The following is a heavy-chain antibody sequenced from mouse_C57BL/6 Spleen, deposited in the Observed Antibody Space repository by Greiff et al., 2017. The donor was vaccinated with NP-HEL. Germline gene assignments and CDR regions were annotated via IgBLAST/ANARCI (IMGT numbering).Heavy chain of an antibody. J-gene: IGHJ4*01. D-gene: IGHD1-1*01. CDR3: TRRYGSSFYAMDY. CDR1: GYTFTSYW. Sequence: EVKLMESGPVLARPGASVKMSCKTSGYTFTSYWMHWVKQRPGPGLEWIGAIYPGHSDTSYNQKFKGKAKLTAVTSASTAYMELSSLTNEDSAVYYCTRRYGSSFYAMDYWGQGTSVTVSS. CDR2: IYPGHSDT. V-gene: IGHV1-5*01.